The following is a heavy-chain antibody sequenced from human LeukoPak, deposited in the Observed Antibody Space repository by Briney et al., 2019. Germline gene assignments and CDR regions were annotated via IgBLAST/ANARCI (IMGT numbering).Heavy chain of an antibody. CDR2: INPNSGGT. CDR1: GYTFTGYY. Sequence: ASVKVSCKASGYTFTGYYMHWVRQAPGQGLEWMGWINPNSGGTNYAQKLQGRVTMTRDTSISTAYMELSRLRSDDTAVYYCASLAGTSDYFDYWGQGTLVTVSS. V-gene: IGHV1-2*02. CDR3: ASLAGTSDYFDY. J-gene: IGHJ4*02. D-gene: IGHD6-19*01.